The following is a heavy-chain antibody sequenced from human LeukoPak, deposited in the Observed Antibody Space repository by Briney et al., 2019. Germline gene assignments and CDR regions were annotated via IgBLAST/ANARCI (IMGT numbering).Heavy chain of an antibody. D-gene: IGHD3-3*01. CDR3: ARVKGNFWSGYYIY. CDR1: GYTFTGYY. Sequence: ASVKVSCKASGYTFTGYYMHWVRQAPGQGLEWMGWINPNSGGTSYAQKFQGRVTMTRDTSISTAYMELSRLRSDDTAVYYCARVKGNFWSGYYIYWGQGTLVTVSS. CDR2: INPNSGGT. V-gene: IGHV1-2*02. J-gene: IGHJ4*02.